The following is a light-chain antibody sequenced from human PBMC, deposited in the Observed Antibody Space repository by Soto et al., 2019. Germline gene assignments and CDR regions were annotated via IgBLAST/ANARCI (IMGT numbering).Light chain of an antibody. Sequence: QSVLTQPPSVSGAPGQRVTISCTGSSSNNGAGYDVHWYQQLPGTAPKLLIYGNSNRPSGVPDRFSGSKSGTSASLAIIGLQAEDEADYYCQSYDSSLSRYVFGTGTKVTVL. CDR2: GNS. CDR3: QSYDSSLSRYV. J-gene: IGLJ1*01. V-gene: IGLV1-40*01. CDR1: SSNNGAGYD.